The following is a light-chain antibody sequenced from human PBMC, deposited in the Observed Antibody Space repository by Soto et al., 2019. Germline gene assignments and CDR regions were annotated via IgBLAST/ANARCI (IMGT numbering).Light chain of an antibody. CDR1: QDIGDY. CDR2: DAS. CDR3: QQYDKLPYT. Sequence: DIQMTQSPSSLSASVGDRVTITCQASQDIGDYLNWFQQRPGKAPRLLITDASTLKTGVPSRFSASGSGTDFIFNVSSLQPEDLATYYCQQYDKLPYTFGQGTKLQI. V-gene: IGKV1-33*01. J-gene: IGKJ2*01.